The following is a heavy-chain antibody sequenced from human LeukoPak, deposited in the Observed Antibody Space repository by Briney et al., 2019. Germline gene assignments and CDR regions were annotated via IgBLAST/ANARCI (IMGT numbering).Heavy chain of an antibody. CDR2: ISGSGGST. CDR3: ATGGYCSGGSCYVIDY. J-gene: IGHJ4*02. D-gene: IGHD2-15*01. CDR1: GFTFSSYA. Sequence: GGSLRLSCAASGFTFSSYAMSWVRQAPGKGLEWVSAISGSGGSTYYADSVKGRFTISRDNFKNTLYLQMNSLRAEDTAVYYCATGGYCSGGSCYVIDYWGQGTLVTVSS. V-gene: IGHV3-23*01.